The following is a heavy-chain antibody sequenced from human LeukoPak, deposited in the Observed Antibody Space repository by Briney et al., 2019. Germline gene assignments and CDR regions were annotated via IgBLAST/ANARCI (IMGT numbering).Heavy chain of an antibody. Sequence: SETLSLTCTVSGGSISSYYWSWIRQPAGKGLEWIGRIYTSGSTNYNPSLKSRVTMSVDTSKNQFSLKLSSVTAADTAVYFCARAPLLWFGELTGDAFYIWGQGTMVTVSS. CDR2: IYTSGST. CDR1: GGSISSYY. J-gene: IGHJ3*02. D-gene: IGHD3-10*01. CDR3: ARAPLLWFGELTGDAFYI. V-gene: IGHV4-4*07.